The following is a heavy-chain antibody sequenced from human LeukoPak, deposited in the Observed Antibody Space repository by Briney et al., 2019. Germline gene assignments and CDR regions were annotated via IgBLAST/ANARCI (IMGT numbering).Heavy chain of an antibody. CDR2: ISAHNGNT. Sequence: ASVKVSCKASGYTFTSYGISWVRQAPGQGLEWMGWISAHNGNTNYAQELQGRVTMTTDTSTSTAYMELRSLRADDTAVYYCARVSPRDYYYDSSGSDYWGQGTLVTVSS. CDR3: ARVSPRDYYYDSSGSDY. V-gene: IGHV1-18*01. J-gene: IGHJ4*02. CDR1: GYTFTSYG. D-gene: IGHD3-22*01.